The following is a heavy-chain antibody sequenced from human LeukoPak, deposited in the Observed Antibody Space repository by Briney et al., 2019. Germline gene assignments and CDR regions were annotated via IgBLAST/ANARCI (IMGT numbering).Heavy chain of an antibody. CDR1: GGTFSSYA. J-gene: IGHJ4*02. D-gene: IGHD3-3*01. V-gene: IGHV1-18*01. CDR2: ISAYNGNT. Sequence: ASVKVSCKASGGTFSSYAISWVRQAPGQGLEWMGWISAYNGNTNYAQKLQGRVTMTTDTSTSTAYMELRSLRSDDTAVYYCARDGERITIFGVVILDYWGQGTLVTVSS. CDR3: ARDGERITIFGVVILDY.